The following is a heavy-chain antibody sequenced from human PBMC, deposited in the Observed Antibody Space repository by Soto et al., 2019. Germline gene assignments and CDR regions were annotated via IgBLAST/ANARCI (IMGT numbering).Heavy chain of an antibody. CDR2: IYYSGSP. CDR3: AREEVARMDRWFDP. Sequence: PSETLSLTCTVSGGSISSGGYYWNWIRQRPGLGLEWIGHIYYSGSPYYNPSLKGRITISVDTPNNQISLKLNSVTAADTAVYFFAREEVARMDRWFDPGGQGILVTVSP. CDR1: GGSISSGGYY. J-gene: IGHJ5*02. D-gene: IGHD5-12*01. V-gene: IGHV4-31*03.